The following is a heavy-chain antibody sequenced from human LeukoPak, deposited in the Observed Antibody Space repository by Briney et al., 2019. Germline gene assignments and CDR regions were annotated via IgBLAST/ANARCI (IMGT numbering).Heavy chain of an antibody. V-gene: IGHV3-7*01. CDR2: TREDGSEK. D-gene: IGHD3-10*01. J-gene: IGHJ4*02. Sequence: GGSLRLSCTASGFTFSTYWMSWVRPAPGKGMEWVANTREDGSEKYYVDSVKGRFSISRDNAKNSLYLQMNSLRAEDTAVYYCARELAGHYYGSGSSFDYWGQGTLVTVSS. CDR3: ARELAGHYYGSGSSFDY. CDR1: GFTFSTYW.